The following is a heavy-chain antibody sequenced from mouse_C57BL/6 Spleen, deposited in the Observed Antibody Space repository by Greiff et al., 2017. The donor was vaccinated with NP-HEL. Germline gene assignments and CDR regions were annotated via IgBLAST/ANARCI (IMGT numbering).Heavy chain of an antibody. CDR3: ARSGNDGYPAWFAY. V-gene: IGHV1-82*01. J-gene: IGHJ3*01. CDR2: IYPGDGDT. CDR1: GYAFSSSW. Sequence: VQLQQSGPELVKPGASVKISCKASGYAFSSSWMNWVKQRPGKGLEWIGRIYPGDGDTNYNGKFKGTATLTADKSSSTAYMQLSSLTSEDSAVYFCARSGNDGYPAWFAYWGQGTLVTVSA. D-gene: IGHD2-3*01.